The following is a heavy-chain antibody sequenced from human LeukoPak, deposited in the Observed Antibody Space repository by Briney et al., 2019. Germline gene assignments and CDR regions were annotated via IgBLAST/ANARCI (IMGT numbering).Heavy chain of an antibody. V-gene: IGHV3-48*03. J-gene: IGHJ4*02. CDR2: ISGSGSTI. CDR3: ARDLRCGGDCPGY. Sequence: GGSLRPSCAASGFTFSSYEMNWVRQAPGKGLEWISYISGSGSTIYYAESVKGRFTISRDNAKNSLYLQMNSLRAEDTAVYYCARDLRCGGDCPGYWGQGTLVTVSS. D-gene: IGHD2-21*02. CDR1: GFTFSSYE.